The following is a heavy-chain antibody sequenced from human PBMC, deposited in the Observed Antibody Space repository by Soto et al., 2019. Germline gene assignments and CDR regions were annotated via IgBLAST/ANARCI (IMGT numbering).Heavy chain of an antibody. D-gene: IGHD3-10*01. Sequence: GGSLRLSCAASGFTFSSYAMSWVRQAPGKGLEWVSAISGSGGSTYYADSVKGRFTISRDNSKNTLYLQMNSLRAEDTAVYYCATHYYGSGSPLDYYMDVWGKGTTVTVSS. CDR1: GFTFSSYA. J-gene: IGHJ6*03. CDR2: ISGSGGST. CDR3: ATHYYGSGSPLDYYMDV. V-gene: IGHV3-23*01.